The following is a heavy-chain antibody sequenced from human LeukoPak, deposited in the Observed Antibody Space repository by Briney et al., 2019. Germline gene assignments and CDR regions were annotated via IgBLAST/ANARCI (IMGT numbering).Heavy chain of an antibody. CDR2: IYGADAA. CDR3: VTSTGQQFIPYDY. V-gene: IGHV3-66*02. D-gene: IGHD6-13*01. CDR1: GFNVSSNY. J-gene: IGHJ4*02. Sequence: PGGSLRLSCAASGFNVSSNYMTWIRQAPGKGLEWVSLIYGADAAYYAESVRGRFMISRDNLKNTLFPQMNSLRVEDTALYHCVTSTGQQFIPYDYWGQGTHVTVSS.